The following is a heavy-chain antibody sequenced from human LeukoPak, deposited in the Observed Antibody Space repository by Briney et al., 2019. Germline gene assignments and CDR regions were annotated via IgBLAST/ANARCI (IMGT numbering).Heavy chain of an antibody. J-gene: IGHJ5*02. CDR2: IYHSGST. D-gene: IGHD3-10*01. V-gene: IGHV4-4*02. CDR1: GGSISSSNW. Sequence: PSETLSLTCAVSGGSISSSNWWSWVRQPPGKGLEWIGEIYHSGSTNYNPSLKSRVTISVDKSKNQFSLKLSSVTAADTAVYYCARVTRGFYYGSGSGVWFDPWGQGTLVTVSS. CDR3: ARVTRGFYYGSGSGVWFDP.